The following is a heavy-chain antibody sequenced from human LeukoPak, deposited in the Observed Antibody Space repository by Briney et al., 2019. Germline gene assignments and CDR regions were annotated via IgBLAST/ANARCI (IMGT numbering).Heavy chain of an antibody. CDR3: AKGRERSDWYNFDY. CDR1: GFIFSTYA. J-gene: IGHJ4*02. D-gene: IGHD1-14*01. CDR2: ISRSDDST. Sequence: QPGGSLRLSCAASGFIFSTYAMSWVRQAPGKGLEWVSVISRSDDSTYYADSVKGRFTISRDNSKNTLFLQMNSLEVEDTAVYYCAKGRERSDWYNFDYWGQGTLVTVSS. V-gene: IGHV3-23*01.